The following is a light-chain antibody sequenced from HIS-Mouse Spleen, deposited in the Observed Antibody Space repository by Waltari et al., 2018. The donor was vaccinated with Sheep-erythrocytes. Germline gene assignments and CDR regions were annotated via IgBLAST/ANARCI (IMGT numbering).Light chain of an antibody. Sequence: QSALTQPASVSGSPGQSITISCTGTSSYVGSYNLVSWYQQHPGKAPKLMIYEGSKRPSGVSNRFSGSKSGNTASLTISGLQAEVEADYYCCSYAGSSTYVFGTGTKVTVL. CDR1: SSYVGSYNL. CDR3: CSYAGSSTYV. CDR2: EGS. J-gene: IGLJ1*01. V-gene: IGLV2-23*01.